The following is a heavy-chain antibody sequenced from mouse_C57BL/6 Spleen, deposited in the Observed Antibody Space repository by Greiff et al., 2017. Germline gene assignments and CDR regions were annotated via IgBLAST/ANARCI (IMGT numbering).Heavy chain of an antibody. V-gene: IGHV1-4*01. CDR2: INPSSGYT. D-gene: IGHD2-3*01. J-gene: IGHJ4*01. CDR3: APDGYSYAMDY. Sequence: QVQLQQSGAELARPGASVKMSCKASGYTFTSYTMHWVKQRPGQGLEWIGYINPSSGYTKYNQKFKDKATLTADKSSSTAYMQLSSLTSEDSAVYCCAPDGYSYAMDYGGQGTSVTVSS. CDR1: GYTFTSYT.